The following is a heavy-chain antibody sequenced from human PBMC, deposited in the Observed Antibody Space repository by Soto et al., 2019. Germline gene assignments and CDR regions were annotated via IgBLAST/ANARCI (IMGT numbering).Heavy chain of an antibody. Sequence: QVQLQESGPGLVKPSQTLSLTCTVSGVSISSGGYYWTWIRQHPQKGLEWIGHIYYSGSTYYNPSLKSRVTVSVDTSKNQFSLKLNSVTAADTAVYYCAREYYYDSSGFDYWGQGTLVTVSS. CDR1: GVSISSGGYY. V-gene: IGHV4-31*03. CDR2: IYYSGST. J-gene: IGHJ4*02. CDR3: AREYYYDSSGFDY. D-gene: IGHD3-22*01.